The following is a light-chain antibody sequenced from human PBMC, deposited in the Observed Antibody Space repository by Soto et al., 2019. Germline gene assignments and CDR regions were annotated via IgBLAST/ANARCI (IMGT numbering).Light chain of an antibody. CDR1: SNDVGSYNR. CDR3: NSYTTTSTYV. V-gene: IGLV2-14*01. CDR2: EVS. J-gene: IGLJ1*01. Sequence: QSVLTQPASVSGSPGQSITISCTGTSNDVGSYNRVSWYHQPPGTAPKLMIYEVSNRPSGVSNRFSGSKSGNTASLTISGLQAEDEADYYCNSYTTTSTYVFGTGTKLTVL.